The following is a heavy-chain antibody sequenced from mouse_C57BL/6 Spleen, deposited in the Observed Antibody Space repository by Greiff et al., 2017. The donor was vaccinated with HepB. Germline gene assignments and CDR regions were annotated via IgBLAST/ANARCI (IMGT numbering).Heavy chain of an antibody. CDR2: INPSNGGT. CDR1: GYTFTSYW. Sequence: QVQLKQPGTELVKPGASVKLSCKASGYTFTSYWLHWVKQRPGQGLEWIGNINPSNGGTNYNEKFKSKATLTVDKSSSTAYMQLSSLTSEDSAVYYCARGTYYYGSSYNFDYWGQGTTLTVSS. CDR3: ARGTYYYGSSYNFDY. J-gene: IGHJ2*01. D-gene: IGHD1-1*01. V-gene: IGHV1-53*01.